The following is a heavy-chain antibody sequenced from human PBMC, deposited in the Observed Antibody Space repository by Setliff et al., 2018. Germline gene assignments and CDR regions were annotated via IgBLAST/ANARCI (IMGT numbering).Heavy chain of an antibody. CDR3: AISTLSICSGGSCPNAFDV. CDR1: GHIFNSYG. V-gene: IGHV1-18*01. J-gene: IGHJ3*01. D-gene: IGHD2-15*01. CDR2: ISSYNDVT. Sequence: ASVKVSCKASGHIFNSYGISWVRQAPGKGLEWVGWISSYNDVTTYAQRFQGRVTLTKDTSTSAAYMELRSLRSDDSAVYYCAISTLSICSGGSCPNAFDVWG.